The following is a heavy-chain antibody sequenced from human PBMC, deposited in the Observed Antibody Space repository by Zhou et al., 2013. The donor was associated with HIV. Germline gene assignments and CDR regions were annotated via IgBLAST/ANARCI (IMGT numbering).Heavy chain of an antibody. Sequence: QVHLVQSGPEVKKPGASVKVSCKASGYTFTSYGITWVRQAPGQGLEWMGWNSAYNGNTNYAQKFQARVTMTADTSTSTAYMELRSLRSDDTAVYYCARAFFDRNDYWGQGTLVTVSS. J-gene: IGHJ4*02. V-gene: IGHV1-18*01. CDR2: NSAYNGNT. CDR3: ARAFFDRNDY. D-gene: IGHD3-9*01. CDR1: GYTFTSYG.